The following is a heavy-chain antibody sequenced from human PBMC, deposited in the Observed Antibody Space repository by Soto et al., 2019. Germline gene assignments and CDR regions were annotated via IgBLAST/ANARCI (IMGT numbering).Heavy chain of an antibody. V-gene: IGHV4-38-2*02. J-gene: IGHJ6*02. CDR1: GDSMTKNYRSWSMTNYYY. CDR2: ISHSGDT. CDR3: TRIYCTTTSCFINGMDV. Sequence: SETLSLTCTVSGDSMTKNYRSWSMTNYYYWSWIRQPPGKELEWIGTISHSGDTYYNPSLKSRVTISIDTAKNHLSLILSSVTAADTATYYCTRIYCTTTSCFINGMDVWGQGTTVTVSS. D-gene: IGHD2-2*01.